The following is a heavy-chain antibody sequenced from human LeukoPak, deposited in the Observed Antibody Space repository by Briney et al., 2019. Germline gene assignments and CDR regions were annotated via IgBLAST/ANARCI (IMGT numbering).Heavy chain of an antibody. J-gene: IGHJ4*02. CDR3: ARDPNDYVWGSYRCYFDY. CDR1: GFTFSSYA. V-gene: IGHV3-30*04. CDR2: ISYDGSNK. Sequence: GGSLRLSCAASGFTFSSYAMHWVRQAPGKGLEWVAVISYDGSNKYYADSVKGRFTISRDNSKNTLYLQMDSLRAEDTAVYYCARDPNDYVWGSYRCYFDYWGQGTLVTVSS. D-gene: IGHD3-16*02.